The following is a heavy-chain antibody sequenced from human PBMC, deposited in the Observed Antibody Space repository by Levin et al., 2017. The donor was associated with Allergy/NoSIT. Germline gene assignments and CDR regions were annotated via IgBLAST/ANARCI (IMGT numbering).Heavy chain of an antibody. D-gene: IGHD3-16*01. J-gene: IGHJ4*02. Sequence: PGGSLRLSCAASGFIFSSYAMTWVRQAPGKGLEWVSSIGTDGGTYYADSVRGRFTISRDNSKNSLNLRMDSLRADDTAVYRCAKGGIGEAGALDYWGQGTLVTVSS. CDR2: IGTDGGT. V-gene: IGHV3-23*01. CDR3: AKGGIGEAGALDY. CDR1: GFIFSSYA.